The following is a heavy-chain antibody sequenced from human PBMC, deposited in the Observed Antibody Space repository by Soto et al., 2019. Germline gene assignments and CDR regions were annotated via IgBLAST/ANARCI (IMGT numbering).Heavy chain of an antibody. CDR2: ISGSGGST. V-gene: IGHV3-23*01. CDR1: GFTFSSYA. CDR3: AKNLIRYYYYGMDV. Sequence: PVGSLRLSCAASGFTFSSYAMSWVRQAPGKGLEWVSAISGSGGSTYYADSVKGRFTISRDNSKNTLYLQMNSLRAEDTAVYYCAKNLIRYYYYGMDVWGQGTTVTVSS. J-gene: IGHJ6*02. D-gene: IGHD3-10*01.